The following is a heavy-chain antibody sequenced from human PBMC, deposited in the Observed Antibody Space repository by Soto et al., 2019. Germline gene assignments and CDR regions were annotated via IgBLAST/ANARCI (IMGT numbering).Heavy chain of an antibody. CDR1: GYSFTTHG. CDR3: ARDLLTTVTHRDFDY. Sequence: QVQMVQSASEVKEPGASVKVSCKTSGYSFTTHGISWVRQAPGQGLEWMGWVSAYNGDTNYAPGLHDRVTMTTDTSARTDYMELRSLPSDDTAVYYCARDLLTTVTHRDFDYWGQGTLVTVSS. D-gene: IGHD4-17*01. CDR2: VSAYNGDT. J-gene: IGHJ4*02. V-gene: IGHV1-18*01.